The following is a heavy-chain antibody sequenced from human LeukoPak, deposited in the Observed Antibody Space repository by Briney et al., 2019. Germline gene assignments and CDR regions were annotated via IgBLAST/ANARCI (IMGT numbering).Heavy chain of an antibody. J-gene: IGHJ6*02. D-gene: IGHD2-2*01. CDR2: ISSTSSSYI. CDR3: ARVYDQYCSSTSCASTDYYYGIDV. Sequence: PGGSLRLSCAASGFTFSSYSMNWVRQAPGKGLEWVSSISSTSSSYIYYADSVKGRFTISRDNAKNSLYLQMNSLRAEDTAVYYCARVYDQYCSSTSCASTDYYYGIDVWGQGTTVTVSS. CDR1: GFTFSSYS. V-gene: IGHV3-21*01.